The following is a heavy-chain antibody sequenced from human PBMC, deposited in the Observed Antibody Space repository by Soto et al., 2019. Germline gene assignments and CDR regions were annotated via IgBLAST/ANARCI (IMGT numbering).Heavy chain of an antibody. CDR2: IIPILGIA. CDR3: ASRKPGSRYYYHGMDV. J-gene: IGHJ6*02. V-gene: IGHV1-69*02. D-gene: IGHD3-10*01. Sequence: QVQLVQSGAEVKKPGSSVKVSCKASGGTFSSYTISWVRQAPGQGLEWMGRIIPILGIANYAQKFQGRVTITADKSTSTANTESCSLRSEDTSVYYCASRKPGSRYYYHGMDVWGQGTTVTVSS. CDR1: GGTFSSYT.